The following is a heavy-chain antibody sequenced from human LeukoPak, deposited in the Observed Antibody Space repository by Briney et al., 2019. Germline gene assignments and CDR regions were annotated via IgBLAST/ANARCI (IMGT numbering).Heavy chain of an antibody. D-gene: IGHD6-6*01. CDR2: IKQDGSEK. Sequence: GGSLRLSCAASGFTFSSYWMSGVRQAPGKELEWVANIKQDGSEKYYVDSVKGGFNISRDNAQNSLYLQMNSLRAEDTAVYYCRGTSGLYSSYYDYWGQGTLVTVSS. V-gene: IGHV3-7*01. J-gene: IGHJ4*02. CDR3: RGTSGLYSSYYDY. CDR1: GFTFSSYW.